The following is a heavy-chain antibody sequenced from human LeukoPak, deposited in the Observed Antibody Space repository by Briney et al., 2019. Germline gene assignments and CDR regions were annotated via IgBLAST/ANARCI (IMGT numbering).Heavy chain of an antibody. CDR3: ARGGDDYVWGSPLDY. Sequence: PGGSLRLSCATSGFTFSSYWMHWVRQAPGKGLVWVSRINSDGSSTSYADSVKGRFTISRDNAKNTLYLQMISLRAEDTAVYYCARGGDDYVWGSPLDYWGQGTLVTVSS. CDR2: INSDGSST. CDR1: GFTFSSYW. V-gene: IGHV3-74*01. D-gene: IGHD3-16*01. J-gene: IGHJ4*02.